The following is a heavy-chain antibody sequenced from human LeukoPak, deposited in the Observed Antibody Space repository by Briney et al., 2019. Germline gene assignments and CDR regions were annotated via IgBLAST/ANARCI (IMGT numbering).Heavy chain of an antibody. V-gene: IGHV5-10-1*01. CDR3: ASLNYYDSSGYAPSG. CDR1: GYSFTSYW. Sequence: GESLRISCKGSGYSFTSYWISWVRQMPGKGLEWMGWIDPSDSYTNYSPSFQDHVTISADKSISTAYLQWSSLKASDTAMYYCASLNYYDSSGYAPSGWGQGTLVTVSS. CDR2: IDPSDSYT. D-gene: IGHD3-22*01. J-gene: IGHJ4*02.